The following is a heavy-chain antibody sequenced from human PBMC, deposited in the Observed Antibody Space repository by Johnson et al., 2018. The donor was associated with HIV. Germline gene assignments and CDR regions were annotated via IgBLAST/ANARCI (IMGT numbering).Heavy chain of an antibody. CDR3: AKDLGIVGAVHRTFDV. J-gene: IGHJ3*01. V-gene: IGHV3-9*01. CDR1: GFTFSSYA. Sequence: VQLVESGGGVVQPGRSLRLSCAASGFTFSSYAMHWVRQAPGKGLEWVSGISWNSGSIGYADSVKGRFTISRDNAKNSLYLQMNSLRAEDTAVYYCAKDLGIVGAVHRTFDVWGQGTMVTVSS. D-gene: IGHD1-26*01. CDR2: ISWNSGSI.